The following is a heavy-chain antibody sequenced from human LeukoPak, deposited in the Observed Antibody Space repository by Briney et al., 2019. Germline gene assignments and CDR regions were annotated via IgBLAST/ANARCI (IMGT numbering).Heavy chain of an antibody. CDR3: ARDAYTLYYDSSGYLSQIYYFDY. CDR2: ISAYNGNT. Sequence: ASVKVSCKASGYTFTSYGISWVRQAPGQGLEWMGWISAYNGNTNYAQKLQSRVTMTTDTSTSTDYMELRSLRSDDTAVYYCARDAYTLYYDSSGYLSQIYYFDYWGQGTLVTVSS. V-gene: IGHV1-18*01. J-gene: IGHJ4*02. CDR1: GYTFTSYG. D-gene: IGHD3-22*01.